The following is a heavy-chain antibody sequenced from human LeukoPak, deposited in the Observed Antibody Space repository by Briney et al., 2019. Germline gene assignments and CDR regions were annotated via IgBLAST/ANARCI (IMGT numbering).Heavy chain of an antibody. CDR1: GGSISSIKW. CDR2: IDHSGST. V-gene: IGHV4-4*02. D-gene: IGHD3-10*01. Sequence: SETLSLTCAVSGGSISSIKWWSWVRQPPGKGLEWIGEIDHSGSTNYNPSLKSRVNISLDKSKNQFSLKLTSVTAADTAVYYCARGYGGGSSSDWFDPWGQGTLVTVSS. CDR3: ARGYGGGSSSDWFDP. J-gene: IGHJ5*02.